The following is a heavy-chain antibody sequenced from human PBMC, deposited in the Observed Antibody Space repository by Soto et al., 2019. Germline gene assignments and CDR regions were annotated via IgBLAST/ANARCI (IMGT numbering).Heavy chain of an antibody. J-gene: IGHJ4*02. CDR2: IYYSGST. CDR1: GGSISSGGYY. CDR3: ARGRGRLSYFDY. Sequence: SETLSLTCTVSGGSISSGGYYWSWIRQHPGKGLEWIGYIYYSGSTYYNPSLKSRVTISVDTSKNQFSLKLSSVTAADTAVYYCARGRGRLSYFDYWGQGTLVNVS. D-gene: IGHD2-21*02. V-gene: IGHV4-31*03.